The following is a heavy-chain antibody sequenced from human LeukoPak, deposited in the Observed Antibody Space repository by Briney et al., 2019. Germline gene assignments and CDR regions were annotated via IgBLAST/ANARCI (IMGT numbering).Heavy chain of an antibody. CDR2: ISASGVTT. Sequence: GGSLRLSCAASGFTFSSLAMTWVRQAPGKGLEWVSVISASGVTTYYADSVKGRFTIFRDNSKNTLYLQMNSLRAEDTAVYYCAKGRSGWYHFDYWGQGTLVTVSS. D-gene: IGHD6-19*01. J-gene: IGHJ4*02. CDR1: GFTFSSLA. V-gene: IGHV3-23*01. CDR3: AKGRSGWYHFDY.